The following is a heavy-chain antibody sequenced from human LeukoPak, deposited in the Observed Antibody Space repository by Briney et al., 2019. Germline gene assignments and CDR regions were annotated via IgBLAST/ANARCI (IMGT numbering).Heavy chain of an antibody. CDR2: ISYGGSNK. CDR1: GFTFSSYG. D-gene: IGHD3-16*01. V-gene: IGHV3-30*18. CDR3: ANLGNY. Sequence: GRSLRLSCAASGFTFSSYGMHWVRQAPGKGLEWVAVISYGGSNKYYADSVKGRFTISKDNSKNTLYLQMNSLRAEDTAVYYCANLGNYWGQGTLVTVSS. J-gene: IGHJ4*02.